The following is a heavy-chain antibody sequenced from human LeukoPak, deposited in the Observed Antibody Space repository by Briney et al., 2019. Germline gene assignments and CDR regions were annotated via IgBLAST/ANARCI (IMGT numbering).Heavy chain of an antibody. Sequence: SETLSLTCTVSGGSISGFYWNWIRQPPGKGLEWIGYVYYSGNTNYNPSLKSRVTISLDTSKNQFSLKLRSVTAADTAVYYCARHGGYHSPIDYWGQGTLVTVSS. V-gene: IGHV4-59*01. J-gene: IGHJ4*02. CDR2: VYYSGNT. D-gene: IGHD3-22*01. CDR3: ARHGGYHSPIDY. CDR1: GGSISGFY.